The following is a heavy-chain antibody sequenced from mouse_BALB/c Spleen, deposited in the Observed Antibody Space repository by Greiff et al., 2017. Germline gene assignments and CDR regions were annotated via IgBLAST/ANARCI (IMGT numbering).Heavy chain of an antibody. D-gene: IGHD1-1*01. J-gene: IGHJ4*01. CDR1: GFTFSSFG. V-gene: IGHV5-17*02. CDR2: ISSGSSTI. CDR3: ARWGYGSSYDYYAMDY. Sequence: EVQRVESGGGLVKPGGSRKLSCAASGFTFSSFGMHWVRQAPEKGLEWVAYISSGSSTIYYADTVKGRFTISRDNPKNTLFLQMTSLRSEDTAMYYCARWGYGSSYDYYAMDYWGQGTSVTVSS.